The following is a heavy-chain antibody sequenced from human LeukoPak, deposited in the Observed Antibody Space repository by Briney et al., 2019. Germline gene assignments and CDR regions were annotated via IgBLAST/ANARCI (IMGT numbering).Heavy chain of an antibody. J-gene: IGHJ6*03. CDR3: ARRVKKAEKYYYYYHMDV. CDR1: GGSISSSSYY. CDR2: INHSGST. D-gene: IGHD2-15*01. Sequence: PSETLSLTCTVSGGSISSSSYYWSWIRQPPGKGLEWIGEINHSGSTNYNPSLKSRVTISVDTSKNQFSLKLSSVTAADTAVYYCARRVKKAEKYYYYYHMDVWGKGTTVTVSS. V-gene: IGHV4-39*07.